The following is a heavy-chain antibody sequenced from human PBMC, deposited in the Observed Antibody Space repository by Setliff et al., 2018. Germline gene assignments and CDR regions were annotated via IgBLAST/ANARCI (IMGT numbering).Heavy chain of an antibody. J-gene: IGHJ6*03. CDR3: ARESVVVVTTTNYYYYMDV. CDR1: GYTFTDYA. CDR2: INPGNGNT. V-gene: IGHV1-3*01. D-gene: IGHD2-21*02. Sequence: ASVKVSCKASGYTFTDYAMHWVRQAPGQRLEWMGWINPGNGNTKYSQKFQGRVTITRDTSASTAYMELSSLRSEDTAVYYCARESVVVVTTTNYYYYMDVWGEGTTVTVSS.